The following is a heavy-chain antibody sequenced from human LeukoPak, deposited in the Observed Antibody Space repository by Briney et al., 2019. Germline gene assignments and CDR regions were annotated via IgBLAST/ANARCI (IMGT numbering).Heavy chain of an antibody. J-gene: IGHJ6*03. CDR3: AKEYGDYEVFDSYYYMDV. D-gene: IGHD4-17*01. Sequence: GRSLRLSCAASGFTFSSYAMSWVRQAPGKGLEWVSAISGSGGSTYYADSVKGRFTISRDNSKNTLYLQMNSLRAEDTAVYYCAKEYGDYEVFDSYYYMDVWGKGTTVTVSS. CDR1: GFTFSSYA. V-gene: IGHV3-23*01. CDR2: ISGSGGST.